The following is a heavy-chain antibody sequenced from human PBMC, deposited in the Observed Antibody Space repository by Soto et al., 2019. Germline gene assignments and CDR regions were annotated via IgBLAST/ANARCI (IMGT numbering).Heavy chain of an antibody. J-gene: IGHJ2*01. CDR1: GGSISSGGYY. CDR2: IYYSGST. V-gene: IGHV4-31*03. Sequence: QVQLQESGPGLVKPSQTLSLTCTVSGGSISSGGYYWSWIRQHPGKGLEWIGYIYYSGSTYYNPSLKSRVTISVDTSKNQFSLKLSSVTAADTAVYYCARARDYGGNSFPWYFDLWGRGTLVTVSS. D-gene: IGHD4-17*01. CDR3: ARARDYGGNSFPWYFDL.